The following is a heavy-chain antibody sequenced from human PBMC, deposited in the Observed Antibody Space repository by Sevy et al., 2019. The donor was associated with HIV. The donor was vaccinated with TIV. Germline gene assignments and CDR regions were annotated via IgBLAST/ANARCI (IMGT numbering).Heavy chain of an antibody. CDR1: GFTFSSYS. J-gene: IGHJ3*02. CDR2: ISSSSSYI. V-gene: IGHV3-21*01. D-gene: IGHD1-26*01. CDR3: ARSMGARGAHDAFDI. Sequence: GGSLRLSCAASGFTFSSYSMNWVRQAPGKGLERVSSISSSSSYIYYADSVKGRFTISRDNAKNSLYLQMNSLRAEDTAVYYCARSMGARGAHDAFDIWGQGTMVTVSS.